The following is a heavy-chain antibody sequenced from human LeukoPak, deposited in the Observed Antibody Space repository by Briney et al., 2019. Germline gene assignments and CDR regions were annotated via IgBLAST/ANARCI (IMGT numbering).Heavy chain of an antibody. CDR2: IKRDGTYT. CDR3: ARDGDCFDRMDV. J-gene: IGHJ6*03. Sequence: PGGSLRLSCAASGFTFSNYCFHWVRQAPGQGLVWVARIKRDGTYTNYADSVKGRFTISRDDAKNTLYLQMNSLRVDDTAMYFCARDGDCFDRMDVWGKGTTVTVSS. CDR1: GFTFSNYC. V-gene: IGHV3-74*01. D-gene: IGHD2-21*02.